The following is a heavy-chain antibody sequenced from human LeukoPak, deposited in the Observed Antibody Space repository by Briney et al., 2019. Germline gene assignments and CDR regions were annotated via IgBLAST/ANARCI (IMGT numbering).Heavy chain of an antibody. CDR1: GSTFSRSA. J-gene: IGHJ4*02. V-gene: IGHV3-30-3*01. Sequence: GGSLRLSRAASGSTFSRSATRWVRHDPSNWLEWVAVISYVGSNKYYADSVKGRFTNSTDNAQNTLLLKMNSVSAEDTAAYYCARTTRKVDYWGQGTLVTVSS. D-gene: IGHD1-14*01. CDR2: ISYVGSNK. CDR3: ARTTRKVDY.